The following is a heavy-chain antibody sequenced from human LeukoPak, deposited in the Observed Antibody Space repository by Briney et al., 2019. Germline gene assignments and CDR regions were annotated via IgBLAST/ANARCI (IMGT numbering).Heavy chain of an antibody. V-gene: IGHV3-33*06. D-gene: IGHD1-14*01. CDR1: GFTFRDYG. Sequence: GRSLRLSCAASGFTFRDYGMHWVRQAPGKGLEWVAVIWFDGSNKYYADSVKGRFTISRDNSKNTLYLQMNSLRAEDTAVYYCAKDTGPSPFHYWGQGTLVTVSS. J-gene: IGHJ4*02. CDR2: IWFDGSNK. CDR3: AKDTGPSPFHY.